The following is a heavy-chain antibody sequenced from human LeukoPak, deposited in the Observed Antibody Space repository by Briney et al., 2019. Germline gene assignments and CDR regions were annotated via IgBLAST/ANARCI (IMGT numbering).Heavy chain of an antibody. J-gene: IGHJ3*02. CDR1: GYTFTGYY. D-gene: IGHD2-2*02. V-gene: IGHV1-2*02. CDR2: INPNSGGT. CDR3: ARVVECSSTSCYTSNAFDI. Sequence: ASVKVSCKASGYTFTGYYMHWVRQAPRQGLEWMGWINPNSGGTNYAQKFQGRVTMTRDTSISTAYMELSRLRSDDTAVYYCARVVECSSTSCYTSNAFDIWGQGTMVTVSS.